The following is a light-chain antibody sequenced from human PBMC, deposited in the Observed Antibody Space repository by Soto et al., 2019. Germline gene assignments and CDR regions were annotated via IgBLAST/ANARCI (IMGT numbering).Light chain of an antibody. Sequence: DIQMTQSPSTLSASVGDRVTITCRASQSISSWLAWYQQKPGKAPKLLIYKASSLESGVPSRFSGSGSGTEFTLTISSLQPDDVATYYCQQYNSYPLFGPGTKVDIK. CDR1: QSISSW. V-gene: IGKV1-5*03. J-gene: IGKJ3*01. CDR2: KAS. CDR3: QQYNSYPL.